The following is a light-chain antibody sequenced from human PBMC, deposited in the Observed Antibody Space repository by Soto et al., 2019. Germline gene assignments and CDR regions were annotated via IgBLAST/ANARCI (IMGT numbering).Light chain of an antibody. Sequence: EIVLTQSPGTLSLSPGERATLSCRASQSVSSYYLAWYQQKPGQAPRLLIYGASSRAPGIPDRFSGSGSGTDFTLTISRLEPEDFAVYYCQQYGSSPPITFGQGTRLEIK. CDR3: QQYGSSPPIT. CDR1: QSVSSYY. CDR2: GAS. J-gene: IGKJ5*01. V-gene: IGKV3-20*01.